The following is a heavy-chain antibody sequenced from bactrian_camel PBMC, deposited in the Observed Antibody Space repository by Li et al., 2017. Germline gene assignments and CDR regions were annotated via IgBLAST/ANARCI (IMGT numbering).Heavy chain of an antibody. J-gene: IGHJ4*01. CDR1: GKPYS. D-gene: IGHD4*01. CDR2: IDPAGST. V-gene: IGHV3S53*01. Sequence: HVQLVESGGGLVQPGGSLTLSCVASGKPYSLGWFRQVAGKEEREGVATIDPAGSTRYGDFVKGRFTISRDNAKNTLYLQMNSLKTEDAALYYCATGGVRSDYGRPSAGQGTQVTVS.